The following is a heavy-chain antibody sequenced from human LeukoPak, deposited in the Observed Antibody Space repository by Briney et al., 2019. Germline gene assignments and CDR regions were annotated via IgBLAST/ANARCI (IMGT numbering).Heavy chain of an antibody. D-gene: IGHD3-22*01. CDR3: ARNYYYDSSGPWTKTRPGAFDI. J-gene: IGHJ3*02. Sequence: GGSLRLSCAASGFTFSDYYMSWIRQAPGKGLEWVSYISSSGSTIYYADSVKGRFTISRDNAKNSLYLQMNSLRAEDTAVYYCARNYYYDSSGPWTKTRPGAFDIWGQGTMVTVSS. CDR1: GFTFSDYY. V-gene: IGHV3-11*04. CDR2: ISSSGSTI.